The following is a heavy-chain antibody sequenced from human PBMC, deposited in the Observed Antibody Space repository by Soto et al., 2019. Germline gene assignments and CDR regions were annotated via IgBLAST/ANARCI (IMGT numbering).Heavy chain of an antibody. D-gene: IGHD3-9*01. J-gene: IGHJ4*02. Sequence: PGGSLRLSCAASGFTFSSYAMHWVRQAPGKGLEYVSAISSNGGSTYYANSVKGRFTISRDNSKNTLYLQMGSLRAEDMAVYYCAREVGDILTGPADYWGQGTLVTVSS. CDR3: AREVGDILTGPADY. CDR2: ISSNGGST. V-gene: IGHV3-64*01. CDR1: GFTFSSYA.